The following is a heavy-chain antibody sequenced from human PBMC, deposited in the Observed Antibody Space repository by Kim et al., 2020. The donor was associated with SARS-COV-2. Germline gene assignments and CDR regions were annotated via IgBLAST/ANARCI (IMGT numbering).Heavy chain of an antibody. V-gene: IGHV4-39*01. Sequence: SETLSLTCTVSGGSISSSSYYWGWIRQPPGKGLEWIGSIYYSGSTYYNPSLKSRVTISVDTSKNQFSLKLSSVTAADTAVYYCAKGGTANGLDYWGQGTLVTVSS. CDR2: IYYSGST. CDR1: GGSISSSSYY. CDR3: AKGGTANGLDY. D-gene: IGHD2-21*02. J-gene: IGHJ4*02.